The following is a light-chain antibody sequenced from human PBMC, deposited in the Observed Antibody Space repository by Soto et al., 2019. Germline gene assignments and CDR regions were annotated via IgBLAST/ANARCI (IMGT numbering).Light chain of an antibody. CDR3: QQYGSSPDT. V-gene: IGKV3-20*01. CDR1: QSVSSSY. J-gene: IGKJ2*01. CDR2: GAS. Sequence: EIVLTQSPDTLSLSPGERATLSCRASQSVSSSYLAWYQQKPGQAPRLLIYGASSRATGIPDRFSGSGSGTDFTLTISRLEREEFAVYYCQQYGSSPDTFGQGTKLEI.